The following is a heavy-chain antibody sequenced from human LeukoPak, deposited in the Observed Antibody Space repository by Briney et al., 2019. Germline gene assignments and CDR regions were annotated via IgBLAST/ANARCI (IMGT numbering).Heavy chain of an antibody. D-gene: IGHD3-10*01. CDR2: ISAYNGNT. Sequence: ASVTVSCKASGYTFTSYGISWVRQAPGQGLEWMGWISAYNGNTNYAQKLQGRVTMTTDTSTSTAYMELRSLRSDDTAVYYCARDQGYYYGSGSYPINWFDPWGQGTLVTVSS. CDR3: ARDQGYYYGSGSYPINWFDP. V-gene: IGHV1-18*01. CDR1: GYTFTSYG. J-gene: IGHJ5*02.